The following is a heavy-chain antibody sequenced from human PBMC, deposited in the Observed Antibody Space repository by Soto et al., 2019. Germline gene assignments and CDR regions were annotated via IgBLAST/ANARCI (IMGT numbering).Heavy chain of an antibody. CDR2: VYSTGRN. J-gene: IGHJ4*02. CDR1: GVSLNPYY. CDR3: ARDDSYQWSFDY. D-gene: IGHD2-8*01. Sequence: QVQLQESGPGLLKPSETLSLTCTVSGVSLNPYYWSWIRQPAGRGLEWIGRVYSTGRNNYNPSLKRRLTVSAATSKNQLSLKLTSLTAADTAVYSCARDDSYQWSFDYWGQGPLVTVSS. V-gene: IGHV4-4*07.